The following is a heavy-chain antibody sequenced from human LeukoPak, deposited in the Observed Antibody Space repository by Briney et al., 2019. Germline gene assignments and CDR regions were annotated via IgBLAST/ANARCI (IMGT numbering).Heavy chain of an antibody. CDR3: ASQVLLSYYYGMDV. D-gene: IGHD3-16*01. CDR1: GFTFSSYG. CDR2: IWYDGSNK. V-gene: IGHV3-33*01. Sequence: PGGSLRLSCAASGFTFSSYGKHWVRQAPGKGLEWVAVIWYDGSNKYYADSVKGRFTISRDNSKNTLYLQMNSLRAEDTAVYYCASQVLLSYYYGMDVWGQGTTVTVSS. J-gene: IGHJ6*02.